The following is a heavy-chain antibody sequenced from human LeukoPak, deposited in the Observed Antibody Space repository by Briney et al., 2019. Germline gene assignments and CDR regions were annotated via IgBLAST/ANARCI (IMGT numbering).Heavy chain of an antibody. V-gene: IGHV3-23*01. CDR2: ISGSGGST. J-gene: IGHJ4*02. CDR1: GFTFSSYA. Sequence: GGSLRLSCAASGFTFSSYAMSWVRQAPGKGLEWVSAISGSGGSTYYADSVKGRFTISRDNSKNTLYLQMNSLRAEDTAVYYCAKAYYFQRYFDWLPLYWGQGTLVTVPS. D-gene: IGHD3-9*01. CDR3: AKAYYFQRYFDWLPLY.